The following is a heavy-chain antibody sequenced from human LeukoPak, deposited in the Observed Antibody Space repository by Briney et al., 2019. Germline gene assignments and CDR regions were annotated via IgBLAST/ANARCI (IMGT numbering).Heavy chain of an antibody. CDR1: GGSMSPYY. D-gene: IGHD5-18*01. J-gene: IGHJ4*02. Sequence: TASETLSLPCTVSGGSMSPYYWSWIRQPPGKGLEWIGEINHSGSDNYDPSLKSRVTISVDTSKNQFSLKLSSVTAADTAVYYCARVVARGTAMVEGYFDYWGQGTLVTVSS. V-gene: IGHV4-34*01. CDR2: INHSGSD. CDR3: ARVVARGTAMVEGYFDY.